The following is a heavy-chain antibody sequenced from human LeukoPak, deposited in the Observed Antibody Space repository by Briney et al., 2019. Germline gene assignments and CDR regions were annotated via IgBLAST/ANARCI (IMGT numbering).Heavy chain of an antibody. CDR2: IIPIFGTA. CDR3: ARARYIVVVPAAPYYYYYMDV. CDR1: GGTFSSYA. D-gene: IGHD2-2*01. V-gene: IGHV1-69*01. Sequence: GASVKVSCKASGGTFSSYAIRWVRQAPGQGLEWMGGIIPIFGTANYAQKFQGRVTITADESTSTAYMELSSLRSEDTAVYYCARARYIVVVPAAPYYYYYMDVWGKGTTVTVSS. J-gene: IGHJ6*03.